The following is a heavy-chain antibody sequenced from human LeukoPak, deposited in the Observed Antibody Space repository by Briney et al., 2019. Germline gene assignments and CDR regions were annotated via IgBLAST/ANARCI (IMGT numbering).Heavy chain of an antibody. V-gene: IGHV3-23*01. CDR3: AAGAVGATPYYMDV. J-gene: IGHJ6*03. CDR1: GFTFSSYA. CDR2: ISGSGGST. D-gene: IGHD1-26*01. Sequence: GGTLRLSCTASGFTFSSYAMSWVRQAPGKGLEWVSAISGSGGSTYYADSVKGRFTISRDNSKNTLYLQMNSLRSEDTAVYYCAAGAVGATPYYMDVWGKGTTVTVSS.